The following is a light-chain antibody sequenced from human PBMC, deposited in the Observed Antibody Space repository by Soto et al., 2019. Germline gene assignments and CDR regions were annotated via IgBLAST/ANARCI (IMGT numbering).Light chain of an antibody. CDR3: SSYAGSNNYV. CDR1: SSDVGGYNS. V-gene: IGLV2-8*01. CDR2: EAT. Sequence: QSALTQPPSASGSPGQSVTISCTGTSSDVGGYNSVSWYQHHPGEAPKLMIYEATKRPSGVPDRFSGSKSANTASLTVSGLQAEDEADYYCSSYAGSNNYVFGTGTKVTVL. J-gene: IGLJ1*01.